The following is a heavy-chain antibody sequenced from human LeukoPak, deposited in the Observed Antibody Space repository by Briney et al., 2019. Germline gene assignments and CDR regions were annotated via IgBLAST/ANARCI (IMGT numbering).Heavy chain of an antibody. J-gene: IGHJ5*02. CDR3: ARDPGIAADNWFDP. CDR1: GGSIRSSYYY. D-gene: IGHD6-13*01. V-gene: IGHV4-39*02. CDR2: IYDSGST. Sequence: SETLSLTCTVSGGSIRSSYYYWGWIRQPPGKGLEWIGSIYDSGSTYYNPSLKSRVTISVDTSKNQFSLKLNSVTAADTAVYYCARDPGIAADNWFDPWGQGTLVTVSS.